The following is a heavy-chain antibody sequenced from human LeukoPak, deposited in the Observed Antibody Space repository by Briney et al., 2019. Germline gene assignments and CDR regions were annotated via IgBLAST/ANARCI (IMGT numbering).Heavy chain of an antibody. D-gene: IGHD3-22*01. Sequence: SETLSLTCTVSGGSISSYYWSWIRQPAGKGLEWIGRIYTSGSTNYNPSLKSRVTMSVDTSKNQFSLKLSSVTAADTAVYYCARDGYYYDSSGYYYSLFDYWGQGTLVTVSS. V-gene: IGHV4-4*07. CDR1: GGSISSYY. CDR3: ARDGYYYDSSGYYYSLFDY. J-gene: IGHJ4*02. CDR2: IYTSGST.